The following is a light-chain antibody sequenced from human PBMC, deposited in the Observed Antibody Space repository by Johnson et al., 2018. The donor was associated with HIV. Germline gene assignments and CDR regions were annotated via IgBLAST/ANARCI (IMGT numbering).Light chain of an antibody. V-gene: IGLV1-51*01. CDR2: DNN. Sequence: QSVLTQPPSVSAAPGQKVTISCSGSSSNIGNNYVSWYQRLPGTAPKLLIYDNNKRPSGIPDRFSGSKSGTSATLGITGLQTGDEADYYCGTWDSSLSAGVFGTGTTVTVL. J-gene: IGLJ1*01. CDR1: SSNIGNNY. CDR3: GTWDSSLSAGV.